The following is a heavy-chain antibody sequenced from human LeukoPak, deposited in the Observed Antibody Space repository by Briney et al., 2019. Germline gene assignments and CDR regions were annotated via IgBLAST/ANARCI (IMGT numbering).Heavy chain of an antibody. CDR3: AKSIVGVSGFGY. Sequence: GGSLRLSCAASGFTFTNYAMSWVRQAPGKGLEWVSALSASGGSAHYADSVKGRFTISRDNSKHMLYLQMNSLGAEETAVYYCAKSIVGVSGFGYWGQGALVTVSS. J-gene: IGHJ4*02. CDR2: LSASGGSA. V-gene: IGHV3-23*01. D-gene: IGHD1-26*01. CDR1: GFTFTNYA.